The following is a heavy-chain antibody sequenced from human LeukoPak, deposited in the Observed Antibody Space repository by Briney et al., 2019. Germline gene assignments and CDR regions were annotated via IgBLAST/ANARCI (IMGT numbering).Heavy chain of an antibody. V-gene: IGHV3-74*01. J-gene: IGHJ4*02. CDR3: ARSYGAIVFDS. CDR1: GFPFSTYW. CDR2: ISTDGIDT. Sequence: GGSLRLSCAASGFPFSTYWMHWVRQAPGKGLVWVSRISTDGIDTNYADSVKGRFTISRDNAKNTLYLQMDSLRAEDTAVYYCARSYGAIVFDSWGQGTLVTVSS. D-gene: IGHD1-26*01.